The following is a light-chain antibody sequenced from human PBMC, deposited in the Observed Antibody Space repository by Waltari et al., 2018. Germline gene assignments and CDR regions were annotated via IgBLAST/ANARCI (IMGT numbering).Light chain of an antibody. Sequence: QSVLTQPPSESGTPGQRVIISCSGSRANIGGRYVYWYQHLPGAAPKLLINRNTQRPSGVPARFSGSKSGTSASLAISGLRSEDEGDYFCATWDDTVGGPVFGGGTKLTVL. CDR1: RANIGGRY. J-gene: IGLJ2*01. CDR3: ATWDDTVGGPV. V-gene: IGLV1-47*01. CDR2: RNT.